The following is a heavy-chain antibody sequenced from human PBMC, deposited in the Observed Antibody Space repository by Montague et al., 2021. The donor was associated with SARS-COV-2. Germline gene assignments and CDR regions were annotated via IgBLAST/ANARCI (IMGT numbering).Heavy chain of an antibody. CDR1: GFTFSNSA. Sequence: SLRLSCAASGFTFSNSAMNWVRQAPGKGLEWVSGSSGSDGGTHYADSVKGRFTISRDNSKNVLYLQMNSLRAEDTALYYCAKDSYYYGLGYGMDVWGQATTVTV. CDR2: SSGSDGGT. CDR3: AKDSYYYGLGYGMDV. J-gene: IGHJ6*02. D-gene: IGHD3-10*01. V-gene: IGHV3-23*01.